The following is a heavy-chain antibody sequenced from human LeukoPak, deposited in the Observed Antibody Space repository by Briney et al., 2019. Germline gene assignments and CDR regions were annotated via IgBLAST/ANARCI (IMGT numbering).Heavy chain of an antibody. D-gene: IGHD4-23*01. Sequence: GGSLRLSCAASGFTVSNNHMNWVRQAPGKGLEWGSVIYSDDNTYYADSVKGRFTISRDNSKNTLYLQMDSLRAEDTAVYYCARYYGGNFRNFDYWGQGTLVTVSS. CDR2: IYSDDNT. CDR1: GFTVSNNH. V-gene: IGHV3-53*01. CDR3: ARYYGGNFRNFDY. J-gene: IGHJ4*02.